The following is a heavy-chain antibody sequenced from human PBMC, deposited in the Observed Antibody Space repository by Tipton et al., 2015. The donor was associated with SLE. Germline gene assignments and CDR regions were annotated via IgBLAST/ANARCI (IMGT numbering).Heavy chain of an antibody. CDR2: VVRTA. V-gene: IGHV4-38-2*01. J-gene: IGHJ4*02. CDR3: VSGVGNTRRFHY. Sequence: TLSLTCAVSGYSISSGYYWGWIRQSPVKGLEWIGIVVRTAYYNPSLTGRVTVSVETSKNEVYLNLNSVTASDTAVYYCVSGVGNTRRFHYWGQGALVAVTS. D-gene: IGHD1-14*01. CDR1: GYSISSGYY.